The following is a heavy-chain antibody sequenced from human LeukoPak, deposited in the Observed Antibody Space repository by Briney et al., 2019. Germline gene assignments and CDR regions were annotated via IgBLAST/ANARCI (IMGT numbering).Heavy chain of an antibody. Sequence: SAPTLVNPTQTLTLTCTFSGLSLTTRGVGVGWSRQPPGKALEWLALIYYNDDKRYRPSLKSKLTITKDTSKNQVVLTMTNMDPVDKATYYCAHSQWFAGGDVFDIWGQGTLVTVSS. V-gene: IGHV2-5*01. CDR2: IYYNDDK. D-gene: IGHD3-10*01. J-gene: IGHJ4*02. CDR3: AHSQWFAGGDVFDI. CDR1: GLSLTTRGVG.